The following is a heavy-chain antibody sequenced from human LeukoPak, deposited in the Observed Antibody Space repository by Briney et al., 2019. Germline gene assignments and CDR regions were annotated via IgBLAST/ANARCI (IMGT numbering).Heavy chain of an antibody. V-gene: IGHV5-51*01. CDR2: IYPGDSDT. Sequence: GESLKISCKGSGYDFSGYWIGWVRQMPEQGLEWMGVIYPGDSDTRYSPTFQGQVTISADKSITTAYLHWSSLKASDTAMYFCARTRSYRRSRDFDSWGQGTLVTVSS. J-gene: IGHJ4*02. CDR3: ARTRSYRRSRDFDS. CDR1: GYDFSGYW. D-gene: IGHD1-26*01.